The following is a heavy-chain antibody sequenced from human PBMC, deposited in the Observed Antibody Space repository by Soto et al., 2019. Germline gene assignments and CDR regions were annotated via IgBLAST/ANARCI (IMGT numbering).Heavy chain of an antibody. Sequence: WASVKVSCKASGYTFTTYGISWVRQAPGQGLEWMGWISASNGNIYYGQKFQGRVTMTTDSFTSTAYMELSSLTSDDTAVYYCERALPYSSSGDSWGRGTLVTVSS. CDR3: ERALPYSSSGDS. J-gene: IGHJ4*02. CDR1: GYTFTTYG. CDR2: ISASNGNI. D-gene: IGHD6-13*01. V-gene: IGHV1-18*01.